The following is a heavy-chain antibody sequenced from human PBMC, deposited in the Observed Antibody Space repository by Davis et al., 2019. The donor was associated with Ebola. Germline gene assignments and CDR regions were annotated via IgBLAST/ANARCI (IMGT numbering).Heavy chain of an antibody. V-gene: IGHV3-33*08. J-gene: IGHJ5*02. CDR1: GFTFSSYG. CDR2: IWYDGSNK. D-gene: IGHD6-19*01. Sequence: PGGSLRLSCAASGFTFSSYGMHWVRQAPGKGLEWVAVIWYDGSNKYYADSVKGRFTISRDNSKNTLYLQMNSLRAEDTAVYYCARARGDRIAVGMGWFDPWGQGTLVTVSS. CDR3: ARARGDRIAVGMGWFDP.